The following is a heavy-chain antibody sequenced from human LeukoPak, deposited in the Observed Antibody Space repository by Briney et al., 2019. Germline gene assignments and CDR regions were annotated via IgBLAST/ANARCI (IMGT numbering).Heavy chain of an antibody. J-gene: IGHJ3*02. D-gene: IGHD2-15*01. CDR1: GYSFPCLR. CDR2: MYSRNSDT. Sequence: GESLKISCQGSGYSFPCLRIGWVRPVPGKGMGWMGIMYSRNSDTIYTPPIQCGVTISAPKSIPTAYLQWSTLKASDTAIYYCARRGYCSGGSCFSNAFDIWGQGTMVTASS. CDR3: ARRGYCSGGSCFSNAFDI. V-gene: IGHV5-51*01.